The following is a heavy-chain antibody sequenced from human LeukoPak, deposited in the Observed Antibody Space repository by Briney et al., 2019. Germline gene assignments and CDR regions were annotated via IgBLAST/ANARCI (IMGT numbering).Heavy chain of an antibody. V-gene: IGHV3-9*01. D-gene: IGHD3-10*01. Sequence: PGGSLRLSCAASGFTFDNYAMHWVRHAPGKGLEWVSGISWNSGNTGFADSVKGRFTISRDNAENSLSLQMNSLTPEDTAFYFCAKDMNSYGSGSSYNPWGPFDSWGQGTLVTVSS. CDR1: GFTFDNYA. CDR3: AKDMNSYGSGSSYNPWGPFDS. J-gene: IGHJ4*02. CDR2: ISWNSGNT.